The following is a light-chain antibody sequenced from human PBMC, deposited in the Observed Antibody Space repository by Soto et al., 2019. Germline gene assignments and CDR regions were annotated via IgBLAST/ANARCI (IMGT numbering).Light chain of an antibody. V-gene: IGLV2-14*01. J-gene: IGLJ1*01. CDR2: EVS. Sequence: QSVLTQPASVSGSPGQSITISCTGTSSDVGAYNYVSWFQQHPGKAPTPIISEVSNRPSGVSNRFSGSKSGNAASLTISGLQAEDEADYFCFSFTTDWTHVFGTGTKGTVL. CDR3: FSFTTDWTHV. CDR1: SSDVGAYNY.